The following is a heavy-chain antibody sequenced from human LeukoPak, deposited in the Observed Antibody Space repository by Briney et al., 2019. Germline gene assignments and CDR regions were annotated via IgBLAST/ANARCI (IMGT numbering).Heavy chain of an antibody. J-gene: IGHJ4*02. CDR1: GGSISSGGYY. Sequence: PSETLSLTCTVSGGSISSGGYYWSWIRQPPGKGLEWIGYIYHSGSTNYNPSLKSRVTISVDKSKNQFSLKLSSVTAADTAVYYCARDRIAAAEGPLYYFDYWGQGTLVTVSS. V-gene: IGHV4-30-2*01. D-gene: IGHD6-13*01. CDR3: ARDRIAAAEGPLYYFDY. CDR2: IYHSGST.